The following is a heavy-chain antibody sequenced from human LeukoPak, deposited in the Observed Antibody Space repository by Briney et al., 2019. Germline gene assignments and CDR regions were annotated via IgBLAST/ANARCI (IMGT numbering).Heavy chain of an antibody. CDR1: GFSFSDHW. CDR3: ARDLGWLQSDY. CDR2: IKKDGSEQ. Sequence: GGSLRLSCVASGFSFSDHWMNWFRQAPGKGLEWVATIKKDGSEQYYVDSMKGRLTISRDNAKNSVYLQIHNLRAEDAAVYYCARDLGWLQSDYWGQGTLVTVSS. V-gene: IGHV3-7*01. J-gene: IGHJ4*02. D-gene: IGHD5-24*01.